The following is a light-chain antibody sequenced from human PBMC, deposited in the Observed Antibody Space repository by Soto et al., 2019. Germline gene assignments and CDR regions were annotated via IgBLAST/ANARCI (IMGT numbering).Light chain of an antibody. V-gene: IGLV2-14*03. CDR1: SSDVGGYDF. Sequence: QSALTQPASESGSPGQSITISCTGSSSDVGGYDFVSWYQHHPGKAPRLMIFDVSNRPSAVSNRFSGSKSGNTASLTISGLQAEDEGDYYCASYTSRSTLVFGTGTKLTVL. CDR2: DVS. J-gene: IGLJ1*01. CDR3: ASYTSRSTLV.